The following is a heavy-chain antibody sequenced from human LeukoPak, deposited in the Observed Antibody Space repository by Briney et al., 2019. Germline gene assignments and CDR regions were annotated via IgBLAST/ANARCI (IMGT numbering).Heavy chain of an antibody. CDR1: GGSVSSYY. D-gene: IGHD1-26*01. CDR3: ARVRLSGTYLDAFDI. J-gene: IGHJ3*02. CDR2: IYYSGST. V-gene: IGHV4-59*02. Sequence: SETLSLTCTVSGGSVSSYYWSWIRQPPGKGLEWMGYIYYSGSTNYNPSLQSRVTISVDTSKNQFSLKLNSITTADTAVYYCARVRLSGTYLDAFDIWGQGTMVTVSS.